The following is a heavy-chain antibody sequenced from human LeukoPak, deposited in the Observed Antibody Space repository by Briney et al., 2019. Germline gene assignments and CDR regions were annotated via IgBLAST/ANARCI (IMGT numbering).Heavy chain of an antibody. CDR1: GGSISRSNW. J-gene: IGHJ4*02. CDR2: ILHSGDT. D-gene: IGHD3-22*01. V-gene: IGHV4-4*02. CDR3: ARCYDSSGYSLRYFDY. Sequence: SETLSLTCAVSGGSISRSNWWSWVRQPPGKGLEWIGDILHSGDTNYNASLRSRLTISLDKSRNQFSLQLSSVTAADTAVYYCARCYDSSGYSLRYFDYWGQGTLVTVSS.